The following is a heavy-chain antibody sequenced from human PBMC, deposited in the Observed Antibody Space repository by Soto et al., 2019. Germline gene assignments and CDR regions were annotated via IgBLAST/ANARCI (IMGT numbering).Heavy chain of an antibody. Sequence: PSETLSLTCAVSGGSISGGGFSWSWIRQPPGKGLEWIGYILHTGGTQYHPSLKSRVSMSVDKSKNQFSLHLTSVTAADTAVYYCARLQFGEGFDYWGQGARVTVSS. J-gene: IGHJ4*02. D-gene: IGHD3-10*01. CDR3: ARLQFGEGFDY. CDR1: GGSISGGGFS. V-gene: IGHV4-30-2*01. CDR2: ILHTGGT.